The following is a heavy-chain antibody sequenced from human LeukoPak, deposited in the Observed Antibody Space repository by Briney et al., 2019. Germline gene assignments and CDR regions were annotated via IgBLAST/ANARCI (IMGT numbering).Heavy chain of an antibody. CDR1: GFTFSSYS. D-gene: IGHD2-2*01. V-gene: IGHV3-21*01. J-gene: IGHJ4*02. CDR3: ARGRASPRYCSSTSCYVEPGAPFDY. CDR2: ISSSSSYI. Sequence: GGYLRLSCAASGFTFSSYSMNWVRQAPGKGLELVSSISSSSSYIYYADSVKGRFTISRDNAKNSLYLQMNSLRAEDTAVYYCARGRASPRYCSSTSCYVEPGAPFDYWGQGTLVTVSS.